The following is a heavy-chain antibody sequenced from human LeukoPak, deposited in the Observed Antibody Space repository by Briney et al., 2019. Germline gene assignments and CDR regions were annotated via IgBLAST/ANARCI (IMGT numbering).Heavy chain of an antibody. CDR1: GDSISSSSYY. Sequence: PSETLSLTCTVSGDSISSSSYYWGWIRQPPGKGLEWIGNIYFSGSTYYNPSLKSRVTISIDTSKNQFSLKMTSVTARDTAVYYCARQGGLGFGESNWFDPWGQGTLVTVSS. D-gene: IGHD3-10*01. J-gene: IGHJ5*02. CDR3: ARQGGLGFGESNWFDP. CDR2: IYFSGST. V-gene: IGHV4-39*01.